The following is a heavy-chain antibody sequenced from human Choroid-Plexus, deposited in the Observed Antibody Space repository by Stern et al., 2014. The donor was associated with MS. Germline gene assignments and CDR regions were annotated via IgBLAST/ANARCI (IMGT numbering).Heavy chain of an antibody. J-gene: IGHJ5*02. D-gene: IGHD2/OR15-2a*01. CDR1: GFTFGSCA. CDR2: LSYDGSKK. V-gene: IGHV3-30*18. Sequence: VHLVESGGGVVQPGRPLRLSCVASGFTFGSCAMHWVRQAPGKGLEWVAGLSYDGSKKYYADSVKGRFTISRDNSQNTLYMQMSSLRPEDTAVYYCAKDRQYLTYFFDHWGQGSLVTVSS. CDR3: AKDRQYLTYFFDH.